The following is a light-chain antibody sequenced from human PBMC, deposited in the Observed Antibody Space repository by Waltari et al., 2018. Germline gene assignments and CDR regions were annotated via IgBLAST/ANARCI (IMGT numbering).Light chain of an antibody. CDR3: CTFTSSGTWV. CDR1: DVGNYHL. V-gene: IGLV2-23*01. J-gene: IGLJ2*01. CDR2: GAT. Sequence: QSALTQPASVSGSPGQSITISCTGDVGNYHLVSWYQQRPGTAPKLKIYGATKRPSGVSDRFSGSKSVNTASLTISGLQAEDEADYYCCTFTSSGTWVFGGGTKLTVL.